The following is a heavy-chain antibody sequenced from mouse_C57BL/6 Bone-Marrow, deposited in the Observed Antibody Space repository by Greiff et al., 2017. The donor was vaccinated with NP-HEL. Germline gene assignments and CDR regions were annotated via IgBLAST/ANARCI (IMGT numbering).Heavy chain of an antibody. CDR3: ARTDLRYWYFDV. CDR2: IDPSDSET. CDR1: GYTFTSYW. D-gene: IGHD2-12*01. Sequence: QVQLQQPGAELVRPGSSVKLSCKASGYTFTSYWMHWVKQRPIQGLEWIGNIDPSDSETHYNQKFKDKATLTVDKSSSTAYMQLSSLTSEDSAVYYCARTDLRYWYFDVWGTGTTVTVSS. V-gene: IGHV1-52*01. J-gene: IGHJ1*03.